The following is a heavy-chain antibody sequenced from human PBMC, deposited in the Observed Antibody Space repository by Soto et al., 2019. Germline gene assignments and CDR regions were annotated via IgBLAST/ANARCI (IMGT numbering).Heavy chain of an antibody. D-gene: IGHD5-12*01. CDR2: ISGSGDKT. Sequence: GSLRLSCAASGFTFTSYAMSWVRQVPGKGLEWVSGISGSGDKTYLTDSVKGRFTISRDNSKKTLYLQMNSLRAEDTAVYYCAKMVHGGYVSYFDYWGQGTLVTVSS. CDR3: AKMVHGGYVSYFDY. V-gene: IGHV3-23*01. CDR1: GFTFTSYA. J-gene: IGHJ4*02.